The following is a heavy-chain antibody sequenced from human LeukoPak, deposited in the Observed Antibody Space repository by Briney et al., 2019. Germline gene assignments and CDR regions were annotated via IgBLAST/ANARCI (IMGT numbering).Heavy chain of an antibody. Sequence: AGGSLRLSCAASGITFSSYGMSWVRQAPGKGLEWVSTISGSGGGTFYADSVKGRFTISRDNAKNSLYLRMNSLRAEDTAVYYCAREDYYGSGSYWDYWGQGTLVTVSS. V-gene: IGHV3-23*01. CDR2: ISGSGGGT. D-gene: IGHD3-10*01. CDR1: GITFSSYG. J-gene: IGHJ4*02. CDR3: AREDYYGSGSYWDY.